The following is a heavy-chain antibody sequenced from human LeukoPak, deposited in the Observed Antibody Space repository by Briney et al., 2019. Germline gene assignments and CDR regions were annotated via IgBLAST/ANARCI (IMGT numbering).Heavy chain of an antibody. V-gene: IGHV3-21*01. CDR2: ISSSSSYI. J-gene: IGHJ4*02. CDR3: AREAVATIRYFDY. CDR1: GFTFSSYS. D-gene: IGHD5-24*01. Sequence: GGSLRLSCAASGFTFSSYSMNWVRQAPGKGLEWVSSISSSSSYIYYADSVKGRFTISRDNAKNSLYLQMNSLRAEDTAVYYCAREAVATIRYFDYWGQGTLVTVSS.